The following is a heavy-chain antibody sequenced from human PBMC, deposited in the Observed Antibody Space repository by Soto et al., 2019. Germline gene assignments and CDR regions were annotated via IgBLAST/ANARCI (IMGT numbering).Heavy chain of an antibody. V-gene: IGHV1-69*02. D-gene: IGHD3-22*01. CDR1: GGTFSSYT. Sequence: SVKVSCKASGGTFSSYTISWVRQAPGQGLEWMGRIIPILGIANYAQKFQGRVTITADKSTSTAYMELSSLRSEDTAVYYCAAEAHYDSRGYGPASWGQGTLVTVSS. J-gene: IGHJ4*02. CDR2: IIPILGIA. CDR3: AAEAHYDSRGYGPAS.